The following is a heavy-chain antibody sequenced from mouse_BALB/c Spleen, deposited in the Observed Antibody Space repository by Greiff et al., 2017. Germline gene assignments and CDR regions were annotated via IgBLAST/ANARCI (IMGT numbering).Heavy chain of an antibody. Sequence: EVQVVESGGGLVQPGGSLKLSCAASGFTFSSYGMSWVRQTPDKRLELVATINSNGGSTYYPDSVKGRFTISRDNAKKTLYLQKSSLKSEDTAMYYCATERGNYVDWFAYWGQGTLVTVSA. V-gene: IGHV5-6-3*01. J-gene: IGHJ3*01. CDR2: INSNGGST. CDR3: ATERGNYVDWFAY. D-gene: IGHD2-1*01. CDR1: GFTFSSYG.